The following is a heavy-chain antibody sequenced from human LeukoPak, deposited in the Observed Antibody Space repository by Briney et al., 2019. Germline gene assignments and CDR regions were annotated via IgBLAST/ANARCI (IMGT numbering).Heavy chain of an antibody. V-gene: IGHV4-4*07. CDR2: IYTSGST. CDR1: GGSISSYY. D-gene: IGHD6-6*01. CDR3: ARGVIAARPGELED. J-gene: IGHJ4*02. Sequence: SETLSLTCTVSGGSISSYYWSWIRQPAGKGLEWIGRIYTSGSTNYNPSLKSRVTISVDKSKNQFSLKLSSVTAADTAVYYCARGVIAARPGELEDWGQGTLVTVSS.